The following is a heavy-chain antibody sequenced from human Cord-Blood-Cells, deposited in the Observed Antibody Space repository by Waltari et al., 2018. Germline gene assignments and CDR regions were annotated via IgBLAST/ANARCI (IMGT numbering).Heavy chain of an antibody. D-gene: IGHD1-26*01. CDR1: GGSFSGYY. J-gene: IGHJ3*02. V-gene: IGHV4-34*01. CDR2: INNRGRP. Sequence: QVQLQQWGAGLLKPSETLSLTCAVYGGSFSGYYWSWLHQPPGKGREWIGEINNRGRPNYNPSIKSRGTISVDTSKNQCSLKLSSVTAADTAVYYCARGGGATTPFDIWGQGTMVTVSS. CDR3: ARGGGATTPFDI.